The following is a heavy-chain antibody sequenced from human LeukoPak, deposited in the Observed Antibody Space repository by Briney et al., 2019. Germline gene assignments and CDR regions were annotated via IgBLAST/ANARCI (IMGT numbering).Heavy chain of an antibody. D-gene: IGHD6-13*01. CDR3: ARASFPRIAAAVDY. CDR2: ISTTSTYT. J-gene: IGHJ4*02. CDR1: GFTFSDYY. V-gene: IGHV3-11*06. Sequence: GGSLRLSCAASGFTFSDYYMSWIRQAPGKGLEWVSYISTTSTYTNYADSVKGRFTISRDNAKNSLFLQMNSLRVEDTAVYYCARASFPRIAAAVDYWGQGTLVTVSS.